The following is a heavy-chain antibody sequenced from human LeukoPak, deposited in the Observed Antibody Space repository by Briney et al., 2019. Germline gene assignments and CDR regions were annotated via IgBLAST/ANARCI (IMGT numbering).Heavy chain of an antibody. D-gene: IGHD6-13*01. J-gene: IGHJ4*02. V-gene: IGHV4-31*03. CDR2: IYYSGST. Sequence: SQTLSLTCTVSGGSISSGGYYWSWIRQHPGKGLEWIGYIYYSGSTYYNPSLKSRVTISVDTSKNQFSLKLSYVTAADTAVYYCARGYSSSWYYFDYWGQGTLVTVSS. CDR3: ARGYSSSWYYFDY. CDR1: GGSISSGGYY.